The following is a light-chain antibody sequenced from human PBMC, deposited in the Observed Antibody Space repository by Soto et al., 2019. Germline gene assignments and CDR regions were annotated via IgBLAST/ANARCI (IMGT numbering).Light chain of an antibody. CDR3: SSYAGSNNFV. J-gene: IGLJ1*01. CDR1: SSDVGNYNY. CDR2: EVS. V-gene: IGLV2-8*01. Sequence: QSALTQPASVSGSPGQSITISCTGTSSDVGNYNYVSWYQQHPGKAPKLMIYEVSKRPSGVPDRFSGSKSGNTASLTVSGLQAEDEADYYCSSYAGSNNFVFGTGTKLTVL.